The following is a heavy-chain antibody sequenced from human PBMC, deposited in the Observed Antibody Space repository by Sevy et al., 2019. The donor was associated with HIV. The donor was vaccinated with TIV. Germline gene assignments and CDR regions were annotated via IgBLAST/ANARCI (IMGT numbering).Heavy chain of an antibody. CDR3: AKDFTGYNGMDV. CDR1: GISFTTSG. D-gene: IGHD3-9*01. Sequence: GGSLRLSCVASGISFTTSGMHWVRQAPGKGLEWVAVISYHGRDKYYADSVKGRSTISRDNSKNMLYLQMNSLRAEDRAVDYCAKDFTGYNGMDVWGQGTMVTVSS. CDR2: ISYHGRDK. J-gene: IGHJ6*02. V-gene: IGHV3-30*18.